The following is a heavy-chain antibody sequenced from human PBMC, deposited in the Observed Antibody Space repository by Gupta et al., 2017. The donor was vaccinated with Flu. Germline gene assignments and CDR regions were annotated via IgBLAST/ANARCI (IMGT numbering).Heavy chain of an antibody. CDR2: IWYDGSNK. CDR1: GFTFSSYG. CDR3: ARDRPDDFWSGYYIWLGRGGMDV. Sequence: QVQLVESGGGVVQPGRSLRLPCAASGFTFSSYGMHWVRQAPGKGLEWVAVIWYDGSNKYYADSVKGRFTISRDNSKNTLYLQMNSLRAEDTAVYYCARDRPDDFWSGYYIWLGRGGMDVWGQGTTVTVSS. D-gene: IGHD3-3*01. J-gene: IGHJ6*02. V-gene: IGHV3-33*01.